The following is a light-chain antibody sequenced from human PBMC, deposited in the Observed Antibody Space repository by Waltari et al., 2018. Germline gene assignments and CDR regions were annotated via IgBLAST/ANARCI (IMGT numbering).Light chain of an antibody. J-gene: IGKJ4*01. V-gene: IGKV1-5*03. CDR1: QSITRW. CDR2: KAS. CDR3: QHYSNYPPT. Sequence: DIQMTQSPSTLSASVGDRVTITCRASQSITRWLAGYQQKPGKASKLLISKASSLENEVPSRFSGSGYGTEFTLTITSLQPDDSATFYCQHYSNYPPTFGGGTKVEIK.